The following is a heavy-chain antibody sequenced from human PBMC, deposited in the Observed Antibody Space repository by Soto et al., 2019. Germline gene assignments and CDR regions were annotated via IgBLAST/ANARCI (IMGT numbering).Heavy chain of an antibody. CDR3: ARAGISDSYYGMDV. V-gene: IGHV1-8*01. Sequence: QVQLVQSGAEVKKPGASVKVSCKASGYTFTSYDINWLRQATGQGLEWLGWMNPNSGNTGYAQQFQGSVTITRNTPTSTAYMELSSLRSEDTAVSYCARAGISDSYYGMDVCGQGTTVTVSS. D-gene: IGHD1-1*01. J-gene: IGHJ6*02. CDR2: MNPNSGNT. CDR1: GYTFTSYD.